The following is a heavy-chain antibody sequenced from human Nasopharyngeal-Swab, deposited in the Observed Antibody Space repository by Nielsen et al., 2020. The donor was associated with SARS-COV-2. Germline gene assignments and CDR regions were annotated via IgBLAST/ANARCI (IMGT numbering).Heavy chain of an antibody. CDR3: ARVGSSWKYYYYYYGMDV. D-gene: IGHD6-13*01. Sequence: ASVKVSCKASGYTFTGYYMHWVRQAPGQGLEWMGWINPNSGGTNYAQKFQGRVTMTRDTSISTAYMGLSRLRSDDTAVYYCARVGSSWKYYYYYYGMDVWGQGTTVTVSS. CDR2: INPNSGGT. V-gene: IGHV1-2*02. CDR1: GYTFTGYY. J-gene: IGHJ6*02.